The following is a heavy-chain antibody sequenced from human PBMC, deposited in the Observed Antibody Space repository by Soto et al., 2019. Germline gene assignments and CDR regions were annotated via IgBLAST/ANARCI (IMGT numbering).Heavy chain of an antibody. CDR3: ARDQPVPVASTIVS. Sequence: EVQLVESGGGLVQPGGSLRLSCAASGFTLSSYWMHWVRQAPGRELMWVSRISSDGTDVLHADSVKGRFTISRDNARNTVYLQMNSLRAEDTAVYFCARDQPVPVASTIVSWGHG. V-gene: IGHV3-74*01. CDR2: ISSDGTDV. J-gene: IGHJ5*01. CDR1: GFTLSSYW. D-gene: IGHD6-19*01.